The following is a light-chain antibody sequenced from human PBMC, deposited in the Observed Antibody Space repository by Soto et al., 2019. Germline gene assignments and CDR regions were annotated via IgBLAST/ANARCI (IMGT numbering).Light chain of an antibody. CDR1: QSLSSNY. CDR2: GAS. V-gene: IGKV3-20*01. CDR3: HQDDNAPFT. J-gene: IGKJ3*01. Sequence: EIVLTKSPGTLSLSPGERATLSCRASQSLSSNYLAWYQQRPGQSPRLLVYGASSRATGIPDRFSGSGFGTDFALTISRLEPEDSAVYYCHQDDNAPFTFGPGTRVGIK.